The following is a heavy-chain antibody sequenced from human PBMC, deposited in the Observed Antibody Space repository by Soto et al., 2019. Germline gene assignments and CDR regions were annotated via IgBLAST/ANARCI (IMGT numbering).Heavy chain of an antibody. CDR1: GGSISSYY. D-gene: IGHD3-10*01. J-gene: IGHJ4*02. CDR2: IYYSRST. Sequence: SETLSLTCTVSGGSISSYYWSWIRQPPGKGLEWIGYIYYSRSTNYNPSLKSRVTISVDTSKNQFSLKLSSVTAADTAVYYCASIVSSAHGEFSDWGQGTLVTVSS. CDR3: ASIVSSAHGEFSD. V-gene: IGHV4-59*12.